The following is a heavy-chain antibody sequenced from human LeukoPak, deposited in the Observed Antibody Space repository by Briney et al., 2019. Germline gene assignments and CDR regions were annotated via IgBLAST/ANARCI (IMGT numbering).Heavy chain of an antibody. CDR2: ISSSGSTK. CDR3: AKEFYYDSSGYYND. J-gene: IGHJ4*02. D-gene: IGHD3-22*01. CDR1: GFTFSSYE. Sequence: PGGSLRLSCAASGFTFSSYEMNWVRQAPGKGLEWVSYISSSGSTKYYADSVKGRFTISRDNSKNTLYLQMNSLRAEDTAVYYCAKEFYYDSSGYYNDWGQGTLVTVSS. V-gene: IGHV3-48*03.